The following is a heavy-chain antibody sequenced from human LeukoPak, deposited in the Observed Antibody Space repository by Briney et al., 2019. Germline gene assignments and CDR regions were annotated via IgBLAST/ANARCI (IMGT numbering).Heavy chain of an antibody. J-gene: IGHJ6*02. D-gene: IGHD3-16*01. Sequence: SETLSLTCAVSDDSISRHYWSWIRQPPGKGLEWIGHIYYTGSTSYNPSLKSRVTISIDTSKNQFSLKVSSVTAADTAIYYCARRFIYYYAMDVWGQGTTVTVSS. V-gene: IGHV4-59*11. CDR3: ARRFIYYYAMDV. CDR2: IYYTGST. CDR1: DDSISRHY.